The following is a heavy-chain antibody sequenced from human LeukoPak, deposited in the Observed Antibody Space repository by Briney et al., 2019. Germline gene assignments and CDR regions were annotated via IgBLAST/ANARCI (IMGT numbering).Heavy chain of an antibody. CDR2: IDTAGDT. J-gene: IGHJ4*02. D-gene: IGHD6-19*01. CDR3: ARAPPGSGWLIDY. V-gene: IGHV3-13*04. Sequence: GGSLRLSCAASGFTFSSYDMHWVRQATGKGLEWVPAIDTAGDTYYPDSVKGRFTISRENAKNSLYLQMNSLRAGDTAVYFCARAPPGSGWLIDYWGQGTLVTVSS. CDR1: GFTFSSYD.